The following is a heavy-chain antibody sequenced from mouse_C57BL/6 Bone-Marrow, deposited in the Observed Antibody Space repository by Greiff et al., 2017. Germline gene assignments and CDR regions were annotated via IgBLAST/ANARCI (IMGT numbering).Heavy chain of an antibody. V-gene: IGHV1-64*01. Sequence: QVQLQQSGAELVKPGASVKLSCKASGYTFTSYWMHWVKQRPGQGLEWIGMIHPNSGSTNYNEKFKSKATLTVDKSSSTAYMQLSSLTSEDSAVYYCARVHYYGSPFYYAMDYGGQGTSVTVSS. CDR1: GYTFTSYW. CDR3: ARVHYYGSPFYYAMDY. J-gene: IGHJ4*01. D-gene: IGHD1-1*01. CDR2: IHPNSGST.